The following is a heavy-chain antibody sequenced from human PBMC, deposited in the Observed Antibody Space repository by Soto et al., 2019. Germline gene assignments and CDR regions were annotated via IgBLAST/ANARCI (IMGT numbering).Heavy chain of an antibody. D-gene: IGHD2-21*01. CDR1: GGSVNSDNYY. CDR3: TRGGDPYKTGH. Sequence: SETLSITCTVSGGSVNSDNYYWRWIRQPPGKGLEWIGFIYYSGSTNYNPSLKGRVTMSVDTSKNQFSLKLTSVNTADTAIYYCTRGGDPYKTGHWGQGTLSPSP. CDR2: IYYSGST. V-gene: IGHV4-61*01. J-gene: IGHJ4*02.